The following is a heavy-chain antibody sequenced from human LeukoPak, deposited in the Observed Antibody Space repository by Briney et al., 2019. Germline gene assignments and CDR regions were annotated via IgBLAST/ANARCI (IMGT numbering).Heavy chain of an antibody. CDR2: IWYDGSNK. Sequence: PGGSLRLSCAASGFTFSSYGMHWVRQAPGKGLEWVAVIWYDGSNKYYADSVKGRFTISRDNSKNTVYLQMNSLRAEDTAVYNCARYVVYGSGKYYFDYWGQGSLVTVSS. V-gene: IGHV3-33*01. D-gene: IGHD3-10*01. CDR1: GFTFSSYG. CDR3: ARYVVYGSGKYYFDY. J-gene: IGHJ4*02.